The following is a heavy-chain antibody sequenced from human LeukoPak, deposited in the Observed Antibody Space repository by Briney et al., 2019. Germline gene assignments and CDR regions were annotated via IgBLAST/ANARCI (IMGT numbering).Heavy chain of an antibody. CDR3: ATGAGYYYIDY. CDR2: TYYSGST. J-gene: IGHJ4*02. D-gene: IGHD3-9*01. CDR1: GGSITSGGYY. Sequence: SDTLSLTCIVSGGSITSGGYYWRWIRQHPGKGLEWIGYTYYSGSTYYNPSLKSRVAISVDTSKNQFSLKLSSVTAADTAVYYCATGAGYYYIDYWGQGTLVTVSS. V-gene: IGHV4-31*03.